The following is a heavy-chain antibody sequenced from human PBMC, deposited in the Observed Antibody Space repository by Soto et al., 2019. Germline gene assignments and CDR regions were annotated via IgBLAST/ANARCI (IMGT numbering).Heavy chain of an antibody. J-gene: IGHJ4*02. V-gene: IGHV4-59*08. CDR3: ARHNYGSGSTYFDY. CDR1: GGSISSYY. Sequence: SETLSLTCTFSGGSISSYYWSWIRQPPGKGLEWIWYIYYSGSTNYNPSLKSRVTISVDTSKNQFSLKLNSMTAADTAVYYCARHNYGSGSTYFDYWGQGTLVTVSS. D-gene: IGHD3-10*01. CDR2: IYYSGST.